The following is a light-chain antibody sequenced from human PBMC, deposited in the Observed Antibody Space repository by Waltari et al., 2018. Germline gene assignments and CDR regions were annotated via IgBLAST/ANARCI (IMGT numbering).Light chain of an antibody. CDR2: GAS. J-gene: IGKJ4*01. CDR3: QPYTVWPPLT. Sequence: LLITHSPSTLSISPLEIFTLSCRASHSIHDNLAWYQHRPGQAPRLLIYGASNRATDIPGRFVGGGSGTEFPLTIRRLQSEDSAVYYCQPYTVWPPLTFGGGPRVAIK. CDR1: HSIHDN. V-gene: IGKV3-15*01.